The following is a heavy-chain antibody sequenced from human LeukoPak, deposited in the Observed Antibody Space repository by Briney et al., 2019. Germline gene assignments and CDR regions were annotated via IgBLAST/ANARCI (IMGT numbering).Heavy chain of an antibody. D-gene: IGHD6-13*01. CDR3: AKDIQGSEYSSSWSLSSPPPPRGFDY. Sequence: GGSLRLSCAASGFTFDDYAMHWVRQAPGKGLEWVSGISWNSGSIGYADSVKGRFTISRDNAKNSLYLQMNSLRAEDTALYYCAKDIQGSEYSSSWSLSSPPPPRGFDYWGQGTLVTVSS. CDR1: GFTFDDYA. V-gene: IGHV3-9*01. CDR2: ISWNSGSI. J-gene: IGHJ4*02.